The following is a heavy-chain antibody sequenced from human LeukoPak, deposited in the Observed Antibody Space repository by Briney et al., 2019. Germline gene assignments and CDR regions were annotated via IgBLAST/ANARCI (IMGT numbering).Heavy chain of an antibody. J-gene: IGHJ3*02. V-gene: IGHV5-51*01. Sequence: GESLKISCRVSGYAFASYWIGWVRQVPGKGLEWMGIIYPGDSDTRYSPSFQGQVTISADKSISTAYLQWSSLKASDTAMYYCARLLLIAVAGTYAFDIWGQGTMVTVSS. D-gene: IGHD6-19*01. CDR2: IYPGDSDT. CDR3: ARLLLIAVAGTYAFDI. CDR1: GYAFASYW.